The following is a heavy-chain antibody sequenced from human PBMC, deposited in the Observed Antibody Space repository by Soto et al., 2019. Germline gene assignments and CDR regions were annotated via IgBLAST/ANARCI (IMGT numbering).Heavy chain of an antibody. Sequence: QVQLQQWGAGLLKPSETLSLTCAVYGGSFSGYYWSWIRQPPGKGLEWIGEINHSGSTNYNPSLKSRVTISVDTSNDQFSLKLSSVTAAYTAVYYCARVRCSGGSCYSGPGYWFDPWGQGTLVTVSS. V-gene: IGHV4-34*01. CDR1: GGSFSGYY. CDR3: ARVRCSGGSCYSGPGYWFDP. J-gene: IGHJ5*02. CDR2: INHSGST. D-gene: IGHD2-15*01.